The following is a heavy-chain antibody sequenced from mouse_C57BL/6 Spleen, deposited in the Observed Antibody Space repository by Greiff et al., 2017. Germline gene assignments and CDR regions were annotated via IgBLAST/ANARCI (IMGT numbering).Heavy chain of an antibody. V-gene: IGHV1-15*01. D-gene: IGHD1-1*01. CDR1: GYTFTDYE. Sequence: VKLMESGAELVRPGASVTLSCKASGYTFTDYEMHWVKQTPVHGLEWIGAIDPETGGTAYNQKFKGKAILTADKSSSTAYMELRSLTSEYSAVYYCTHYYGSNYWGQGTTLTVSS. CDR2: IDPETGGT. J-gene: IGHJ2*01. CDR3: THYYGSNY.